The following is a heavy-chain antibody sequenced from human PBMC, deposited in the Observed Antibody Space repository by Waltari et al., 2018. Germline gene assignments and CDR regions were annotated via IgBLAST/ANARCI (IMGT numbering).Heavy chain of an antibody. Sequence: QLQLQESGPGLVKPSETLSLTCTVSGGSISSSSYYWGWIRQPPGKGLEWIGSIYYSGSTYYNPSLKSRVTISVDTSKNQFSLKLSSVTAADTAVYYCARSGGRLTIFEVDPWGQGTLVTVSS. D-gene: IGHD3-3*01. CDR1: GGSISSSSYY. CDR3: ARSGGRLTIFEVDP. CDR2: IYYSGST. J-gene: IGHJ5*02. V-gene: IGHV4-39*07.